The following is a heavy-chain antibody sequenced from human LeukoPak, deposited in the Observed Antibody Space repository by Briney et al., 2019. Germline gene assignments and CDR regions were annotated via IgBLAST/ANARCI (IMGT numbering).Heavy chain of an antibody. CDR2: ISGSGGST. J-gene: IGHJ6*02. CDR1: GFTFSSYA. V-gene: IGHV3-23*01. D-gene: IGHD1-26*01. Sequence: GGSLRLSCAASGFTFSSYAMSWVRQAPGKGLEWVSAISGSGGSTYYADSVKGRFTISRDNSKNTLYLQMNSPRAEDTAVYYCAKDSGRSGSYYGMDVWGQGTTVTVSS. CDR3: AKDSGRSGSYYGMDV.